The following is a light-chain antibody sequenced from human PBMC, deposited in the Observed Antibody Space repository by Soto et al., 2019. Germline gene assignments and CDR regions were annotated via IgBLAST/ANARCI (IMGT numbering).Light chain of an antibody. J-gene: IGLJ3*02. CDR1: SSDVGGYKY. V-gene: IGLV2-14*01. Sequence: QSALTQPASVSGSPGQPITISCTGTSSDVGGYKYVSWYQHHPGKAPKLMIYEVNNRPSGVSNRFSGSKSGNTASLTISGLQAEDAADYYCSSGTSSSTWVFGGGTKLTVL. CDR2: EVN. CDR3: SSGTSSSTWV.